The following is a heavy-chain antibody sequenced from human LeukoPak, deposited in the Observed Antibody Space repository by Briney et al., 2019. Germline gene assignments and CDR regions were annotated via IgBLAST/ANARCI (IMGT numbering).Heavy chain of an antibody. CDR1: GFTFSSYA. CDR2: ISGSGGST. J-gene: IGHJ1*01. V-gene: IGHV3-23*01. Sequence: LAGGSLRLSCAASGFTFSSYAMSWVRQAPGKGLEWVSAISGSGGSTYYADSVKGRFTISRDNSRNTLYLQMNSLRAEDTAVYYCAKGEREGYCSSTSCYVQEWGQGTLVTVSS. CDR3: AKGEREGYCSSTSCYVQE. D-gene: IGHD2-2*01.